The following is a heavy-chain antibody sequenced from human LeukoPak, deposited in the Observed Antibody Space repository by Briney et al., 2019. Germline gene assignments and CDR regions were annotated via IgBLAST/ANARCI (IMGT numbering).Heavy chain of an antibody. Sequence: GRSLRLSCAASGFTFSSSAMHWVRKAPGKGLEWVAVISYDGSNKYYEDSVKGRFAISRDNSKNTLYLQMNSLRAEDTAVYYCASGRTDIIVVPATLRNYYFDCWGQGTLVTVSS. CDR3: ASGRTDIIVVPATLRNYYFDC. J-gene: IGHJ4*02. V-gene: IGHV3-30*09. CDR1: GFTFSSSA. D-gene: IGHD2-2*01. CDR2: ISYDGSNK.